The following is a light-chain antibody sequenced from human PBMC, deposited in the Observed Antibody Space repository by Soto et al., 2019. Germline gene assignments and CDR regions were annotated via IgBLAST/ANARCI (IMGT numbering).Light chain of an antibody. J-gene: IGKJ1*01. CDR2: HAS. CDR1: QSIDRW. CDR3: QHYNSYGT. V-gene: IGKV1-5*01. Sequence: IQMTQSPSSLSASVGAKVTITFPASQSIDRWLGWYQQRPGKAPKMLIYHASSLETGVPSRFSGSGSGTEFTLTSSSLQPDDFATYYCQHYNSYGTFGQGTKVDI.